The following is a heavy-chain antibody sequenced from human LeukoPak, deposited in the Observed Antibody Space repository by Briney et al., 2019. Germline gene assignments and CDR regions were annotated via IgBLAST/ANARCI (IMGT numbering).Heavy chain of an antibody. V-gene: IGHV4-39*01. CDR2: IYYSGST. J-gene: IGHJ6*02. D-gene: IGHD2-2*01. CDR3: ARQGRSYCSSTSCSSYYYYGMDV. CDR1: GGSISSSSYY. Sequence: SETLSLTCTVSGGSISSSSYYWGWIRQPPGKGLEWIGSIYYSGSTYYNPSLKSRVTISVDTSKNQFSLKLSSVTAADTAVYYCARQGRSYCSSTSCSSYYYYGMDVWGQGTMVTVSS.